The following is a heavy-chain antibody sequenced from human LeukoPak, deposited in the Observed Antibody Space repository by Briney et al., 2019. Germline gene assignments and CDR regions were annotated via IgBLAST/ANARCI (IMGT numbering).Heavy chain of an antibody. CDR3: AKRRTADTAMVTHYYGMDV. D-gene: IGHD5-18*01. CDR1: GLSFNSCG. Sequence: GRSLRLSCAASGLSFNSCGMHWVRQAPGKGLEWVAVISSDGSNKYYADSVKGRFTLSRDNSKSTVYLQMNSLRAEDTAVYYCAKRRTADTAMVTHYYGMDVWGQGTTVIVSS. CDR2: ISSDGSNK. J-gene: IGHJ6*02. V-gene: IGHV3-30*18.